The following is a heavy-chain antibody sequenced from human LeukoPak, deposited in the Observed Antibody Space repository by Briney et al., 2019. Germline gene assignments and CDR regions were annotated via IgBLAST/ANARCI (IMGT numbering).Heavy chain of an antibody. Sequence: VGSLRLSCEASGFTFSSYAMRWVRQAPGKGLEWVSGISSSGGSTYYADYVQGRFTISRDNSKHTLFLQMSSLRAEDTAVYYCAKDLSPNDFWSGNGKYYYGMDVWGQGTTVTVSS. J-gene: IGHJ6*02. V-gene: IGHV3-23*01. CDR2: ISSSGGST. CDR1: GFTFSSYA. D-gene: IGHD3-3*01. CDR3: AKDLSPNDFWSGNGKYYYGMDV.